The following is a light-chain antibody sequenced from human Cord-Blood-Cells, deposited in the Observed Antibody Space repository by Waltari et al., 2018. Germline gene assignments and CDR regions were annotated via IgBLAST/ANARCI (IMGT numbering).Light chain of an antibody. CDR1: QSFSSSY. V-gene: IGKV3-20*01. Sequence: EIVLTQSPGTLSLSPGERAPLPCRASQSFSSSYLAGYQQKPGQSPRLLIYGASSRATGIPDRFSGSGSGTDFTLTISRLEPEDFAVYYCQQYGSSPYTFGEGTKLEIK. CDR2: GAS. J-gene: IGKJ2*01. CDR3: QQYGSSPYT.